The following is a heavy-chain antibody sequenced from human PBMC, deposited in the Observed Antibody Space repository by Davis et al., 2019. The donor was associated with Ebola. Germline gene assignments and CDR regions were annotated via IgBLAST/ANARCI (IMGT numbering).Heavy chain of an antibody. CDR1: GGSISSGDYY. CDR3: ASMSTIFGNDY. D-gene: IGHD3-3*01. V-gene: IGHV4-30-4*01. Sequence: LRLSCTVSGGSISSGDYYWSWIRQPPGKGLEWIGYIYYSGSTYYNPSLKSRVTISVDTSKNQFSLKLSSVTAADTAVYYCASMSTIFGNDYWGQGTLVTVSS. J-gene: IGHJ4*02. CDR2: IYYSGST.